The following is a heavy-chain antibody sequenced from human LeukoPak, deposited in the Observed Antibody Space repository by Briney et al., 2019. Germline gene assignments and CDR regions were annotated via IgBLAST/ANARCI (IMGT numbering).Heavy chain of an antibody. CDR3: ARFRGFGSGYYYWWFDP. Sequence: GGSLRLSCAASEFTFSNYWMHWVRQAPGKGLVWVSRIKGDGSSTTYADSVKGRFTISRDNAGKMLYLQMNSLRAEDTAVYYCARFRGFGSGYYYWWFDPWGQGTLVTVSS. CDR1: EFTFSNYW. J-gene: IGHJ5*02. V-gene: IGHV3-74*01. D-gene: IGHD3-22*01. CDR2: IKGDGSST.